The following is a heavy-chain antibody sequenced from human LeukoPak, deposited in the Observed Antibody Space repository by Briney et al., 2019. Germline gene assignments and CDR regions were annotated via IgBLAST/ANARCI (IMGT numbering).Heavy chain of an antibody. CDR2: IHSSGRT. J-gene: IGHJ6*02. Sequence: SETLSLTCTVSGGSISSYYWSWIRQPPGKGLEWIGYIHSSGRTNYNPSLKSRVTISVDTSKNHFSLKLSSVTAADTAVYYCARDRHGYYYGMDVWGQGTTVTVSS. CDR3: ARDRHGYYYGMDV. V-gene: IGHV4-59*01. CDR1: GGSISSYY. D-gene: IGHD6-6*01.